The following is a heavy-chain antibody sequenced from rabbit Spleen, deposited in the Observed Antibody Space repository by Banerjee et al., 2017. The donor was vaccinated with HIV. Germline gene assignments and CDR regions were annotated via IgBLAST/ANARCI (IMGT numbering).Heavy chain of an antibody. D-gene: IGHD1-1*01. Sequence: QSLEESGGDLVKPGASLTLTCTASGVSFSSSSYVCWVRQAPGKGLEWIACIDIGSSGFTYFATWAKGRFTCSKTSSTTVTLQMTRLTAADTATYFCARDTSSSFSSYGMDLWGPGTLVTVS. CDR1: GVSFSSSSY. V-gene: IGHV1S40*01. CDR3: ARDTSSSFSSYGMDL. CDR2: IDIGSSGFT. J-gene: IGHJ6*01.